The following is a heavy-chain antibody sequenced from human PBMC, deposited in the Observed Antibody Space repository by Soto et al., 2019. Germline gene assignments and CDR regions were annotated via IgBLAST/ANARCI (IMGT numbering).Heavy chain of an antibody. CDR2: IYYSGST. CDR1: GGSISSYY. J-gene: IGHJ4*02. D-gene: IGHD3-22*01. Sequence: QVQLQESGPGLVKPSETLSLTCTVSGGSISSYYWSWIRQPPGKGLEWIGYIYYSGSTNYNPSLKSRVTISVDTSKNQFSLKLSSVTAADTAVYYCARATPHYDSSGYYEKNDYWGQGTLVTVSS. V-gene: IGHV4-59*01. CDR3: ARATPHYDSSGYYEKNDY.